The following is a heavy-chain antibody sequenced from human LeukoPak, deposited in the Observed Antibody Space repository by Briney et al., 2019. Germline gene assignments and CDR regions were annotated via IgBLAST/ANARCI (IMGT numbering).Heavy chain of an antibody. V-gene: IGHV4-34*01. CDR2: INHSGST. CDR1: GGSFSGYY. J-gene: IGHJ4*02. D-gene: IGHD2-21*02. Sequence: PSETLSLTCAVYGGSFSGYYWSWIRQPPGKGLEWIGEINHSGSTNYNPSLKSRVTISVDTSKNQFSLKLSSVTAADTAVYYCASGGDFHSFDYWGQGTLVTVSS. CDR3: ASGGDFHSFDY.